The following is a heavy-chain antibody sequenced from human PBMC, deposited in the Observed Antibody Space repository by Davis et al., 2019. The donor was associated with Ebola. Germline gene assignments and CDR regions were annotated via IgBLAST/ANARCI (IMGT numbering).Heavy chain of an antibody. D-gene: IGHD4-17*01. CDR1: GFTFSSYS. V-gene: IGHV3-21*01. Sequence: GGSLRLSCAASGFTFSSYSMNWVRQAPGKGLEWVSSISSSSNYIYYADSMKGRFTISRDNAKNSLFLQMNSLRAEDTAVYYCARESGDYAYYYGMDVWGKGTTVTVSS. J-gene: IGHJ6*04. CDR3: ARESGDYAYYYGMDV. CDR2: ISSSSNYI.